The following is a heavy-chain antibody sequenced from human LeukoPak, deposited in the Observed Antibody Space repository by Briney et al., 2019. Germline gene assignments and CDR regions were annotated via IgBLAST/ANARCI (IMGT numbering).Heavy chain of an antibody. CDR2: IFPIFGTA. CDR3: ARENPAGDPFDH. Sequence: GSSVKVSCKASGGTFSSYAISWVRQAPGQGLEWMGGIFPIFGTANYAQKFQGRVTITADKSTSTAYMELSSLRSEDTAVYYCARENPAGDPFDHWGQGTLVTVSS. CDR1: GGTFSSYA. J-gene: IGHJ4*02. V-gene: IGHV1-69*06.